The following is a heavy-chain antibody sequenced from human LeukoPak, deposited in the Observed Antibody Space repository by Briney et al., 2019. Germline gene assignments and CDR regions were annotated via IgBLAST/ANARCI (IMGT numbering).Heavy chain of an antibody. CDR1: GFTFSSYW. D-gene: IGHD3-22*01. CDR2: IKQDGSEK. CDR3: ARVYYYDSSGYYLGAFDI. V-gene: IGHV3-7*01. Sequence: GGSLRLSCAASGFTFSSYWMSWVRQAPGKGLEWVANIKQDGSEKYYVDSVKGRFTISRDNAKNSLYLQMNSLRAEDTAVYYCARVYYYDSSGYYLGAFDIWGQGTMVTVSS. J-gene: IGHJ3*02.